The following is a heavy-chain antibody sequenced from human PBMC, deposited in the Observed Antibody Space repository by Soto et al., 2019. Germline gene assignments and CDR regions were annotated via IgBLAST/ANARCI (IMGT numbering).Heavy chain of an antibody. Sequence: QVQLVQSGAEVKKAGSSVKVSCKASGGTFSSYAISWVRQAPGQWLEWMGGIIPIFGTANYAQKFQGRVTITADESTSTAYMELSSLRSEDTAVYYSASRPYYYDSSGKPLGLEYWGQGTLVTVSS. CDR1: GGTFSSYA. D-gene: IGHD3-22*01. CDR2: IIPIFGTA. J-gene: IGHJ4*02. V-gene: IGHV1-69*01. CDR3: ASRPYYYDSSGKPLGLEY.